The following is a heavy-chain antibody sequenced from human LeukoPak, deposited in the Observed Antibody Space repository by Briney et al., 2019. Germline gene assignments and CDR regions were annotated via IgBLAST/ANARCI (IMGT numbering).Heavy chain of an antibody. CDR1: GGSISSSNW. J-gene: IGHJ3*02. Sequence: SGTLSLTCAVSGGSISSSNWWRWVRQPPGKGLEGIGYIYYSGSTNYNPSLKSRVTISVDTSKNQFSLKLTSVTAAGTAVYYCARDYSGSNAFDIWGQGTMVTVSS. D-gene: IGHD3-10*01. CDR2: IYYSGST. V-gene: IGHV4-4*02. CDR3: ARDYSGSNAFDI.